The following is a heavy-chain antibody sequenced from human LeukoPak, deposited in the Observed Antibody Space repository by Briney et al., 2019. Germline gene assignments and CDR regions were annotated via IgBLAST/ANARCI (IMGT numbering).Heavy chain of an antibody. D-gene: IGHD1-26*01. J-gene: IGHJ6*02. CDR1: GFTFHAFE. CDR2: IKSDGGKA. Sequence: GGSLRLFCAASGFTFHAFEMHWLRQAPGKGVVGGSLIKSDGGKADYAVSVRERMTISRDNSKSSLYLQMDILRCENTALYYCATWAYYHGLDVWGQGTTVTVSS. CDR3: ATWAYYHGLDV. V-gene: IGHV3-43D*04.